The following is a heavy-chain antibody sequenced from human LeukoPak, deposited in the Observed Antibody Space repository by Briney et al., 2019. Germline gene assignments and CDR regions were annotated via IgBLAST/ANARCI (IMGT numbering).Heavy chain of an antibody. CDR2: IYYSGST. CDR1: GGSISSSSYY. J-gene: IGHJ5*02. D-gene: IGHD6-13*01. V-gene: IGHV4-39*01. Sequence: SETLSLTCTVSGGSISSSSYYWGWIRQPPGKGLEWIGNIYYSGSTYYNPSLKSRVTISVDTSKNQFSLKLSSVTAADTAVYYCARLPASGKIAALSEFDPWGQGTLVTVSS. CDR3: ARLPASGKIAALSEFDP.